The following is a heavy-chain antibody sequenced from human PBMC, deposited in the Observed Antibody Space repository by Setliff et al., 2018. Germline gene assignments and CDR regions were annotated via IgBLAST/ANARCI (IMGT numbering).Heavy chain of an antibody. CDR2: INHSGST. CDR1: GFTFSSYA. CDR3: ARSQGGSYFYYYYYGMDV. Sequence: GSLRLSCAASGFTFSSYAMSWVRQAPGKGLEWIGEINHSGSTNYNPSLKSRVTISVDTSKNQFSLKLSSVTAADTAVYYCARSQGGSYFYYYYYGMDVWGQGTTVTVSS. J-gene: IGHJ6*02. V-gene: IGHV4-34*01. D-gene: IGHD1-26*01.